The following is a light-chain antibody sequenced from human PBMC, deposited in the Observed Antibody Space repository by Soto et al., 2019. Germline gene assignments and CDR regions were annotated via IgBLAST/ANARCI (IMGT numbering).Light chain of an antibody. J-gene: IGLJ1*01. CDR2: RDN. CDR1: SSNIGSTS. CDR3: AAWDDRLKGYV. Sequence: QSVLNQAASGSGAPRERGTIFCSGNSSNIGSTSISWYRQLPGTAPKLLIYRDNRRPSGVPDRFSGSKSGTSGSLAISGLQSEDEADYYCAAWDDRLKGYVFGSGTKVTVL. V-gene: IGLV1-44*01.